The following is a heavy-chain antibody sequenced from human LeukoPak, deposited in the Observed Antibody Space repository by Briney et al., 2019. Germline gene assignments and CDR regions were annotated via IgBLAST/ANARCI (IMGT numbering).Heavy chain of an antibody. J-gene: IGHJ6*03. CDR3: ARNDYGYYYMDV. CDR2: IYHSGSI. Sequence: TSETLSLTCTVSGGSISSSSYYWGWIRQPPGKGLEWIGSIYHSGSIYYNPSLKSRVTISVDTSKNQFSLKLSSVTAADTAVYYCARNDYGYYYMDVWGKGTTVTVSS. CDR1: GGSISSSSYY. D-gene: IGHD4-17*01. V-gene: IGHV4-39*07.